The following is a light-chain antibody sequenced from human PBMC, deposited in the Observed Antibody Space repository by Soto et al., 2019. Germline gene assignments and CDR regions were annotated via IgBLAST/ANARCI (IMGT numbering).Light chain of an antibody. J-gene: IGLJ1*01. CDR2: DNT. Sequence: QSVLTQPPSVSGAPGQRVTISCTGSSSNIGAGFDVYWYQHLPGTAPKLLIYDNTNRPSGVPDRFSGSKSGTSASLAITGLQAEDEADYYCSSFASTHTYVFGTGTKLTVL. CDR1: SSNIGAGFD. CDR3: SSFASTHTYV. V-gene: IGLV1-40*01.